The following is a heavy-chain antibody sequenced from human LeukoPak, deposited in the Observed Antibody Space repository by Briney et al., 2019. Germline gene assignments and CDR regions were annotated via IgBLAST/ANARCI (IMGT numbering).Heavy chain of an antibody. CDR1: GYTFTNSG. CDR3: ARIQDMVRGVTDY. D-gene: IGHD3-10*01. V-gene: IGHV1-18*01. CDR2: ISAYNGAT. J-gene: IGHJ4*02. Sequence: ASVKVSCKTSGYTFTNSGVSWVRQAPGQGLEWMGWISAYNGATNYAQMLQGRVTITTDESTSTAYMELSSLRSEDTAVYYCARIQDMVRGVTDYWGQGTLVTVSS.